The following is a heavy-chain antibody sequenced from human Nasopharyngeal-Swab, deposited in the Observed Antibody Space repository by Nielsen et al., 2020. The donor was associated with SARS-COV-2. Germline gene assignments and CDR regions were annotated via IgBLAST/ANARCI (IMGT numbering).Heavy chain of an antibody. CDR3: ARVPSDYGDPAGFDY. CDR1: GGSISSSSYY. J-gene: IGHJ4*02. D-gene: IGHD4-17*01. CDR2: IYYSGST. Sequence: LRLSCTLSGGSISSSSYYWGWIRQPPGKGLEWIGYIYYSGSTYYNPSLESRVSMSVDTSKNHFSLKVSSVTAADTAVYYCARVPSDYGDPAGFDYWGQGILVTVSS. V-gene: IGHV4-39*02.